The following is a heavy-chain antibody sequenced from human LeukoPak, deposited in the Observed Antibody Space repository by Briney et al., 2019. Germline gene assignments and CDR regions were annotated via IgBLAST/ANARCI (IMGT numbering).Heavy chain of an antibody. CDR2: ISSSGSTI. J-gene: IGHJ4*02. V-gene: IGHV3-48*03. Sequence: GGSLRLSCAASGFTFSSYEMNWVRQAPGKGLEWISYISSSGSTIYYADSVKGRFTISRDNAKNALYLQMNSLRAEDTAVYYCARDSILTGCYAFDYWGQGTLVTVSS. CDR1: GFTFSSYE. CDR3: ARDSILTGCYAFDY. D-gene: IGHD3-9*01.